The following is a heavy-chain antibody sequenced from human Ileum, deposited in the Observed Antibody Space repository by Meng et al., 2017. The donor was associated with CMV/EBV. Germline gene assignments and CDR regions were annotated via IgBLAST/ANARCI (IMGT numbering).Heavy chain of an antibody. CDR2: ISTYSTYI. Sequence: GGSLRPPWAVSTSTFSSYTMSWVRQVPGKGLEWVSSISTYSTYIYYADSVKGRFTISRDNAKNSLYLQMDTLRAEDTAVYYCASGFCGSTSCYREFDYWGQGTLVTVSS. CDR1: TSTFSSYT. V-gene: IGHV3-21*01. D-gene: IGHD2-2*01. CDR3: ASGFCGSTSCYREFDY. J-gene: IGHJ4*02.